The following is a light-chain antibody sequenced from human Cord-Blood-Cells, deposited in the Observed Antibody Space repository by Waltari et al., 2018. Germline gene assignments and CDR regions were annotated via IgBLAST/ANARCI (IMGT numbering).Light chain of an antibody. V-gene: IGLV2-23*01. Sequence: QSALTQPASVSGSPGPSNTISCTGTSSDVGSYNLVSWYQQHPGQPPNLMIYEGSKRPSGVSNRFSGSKSGNTASLTISGLQAEDEADYYCCSYAGSSTWVFGGGTKLTVL. CDR3: CSYAGSSTWV. CDR2: EGS. CDR1: SSDVGSYNL. J-gene: IGLJ3*02.